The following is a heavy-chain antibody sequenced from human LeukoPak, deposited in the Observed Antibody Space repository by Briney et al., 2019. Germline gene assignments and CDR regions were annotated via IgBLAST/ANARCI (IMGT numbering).Heavy chain of an antibody. D-gene: IGHD3-22*01. Sequence: GDALTLSCAASGFTFSSYAMRWVRQAPGKGLEWVSGITASGDKTFYGDSVKGRLTSSRDNSKNTLYLQMNSLRDEDTAVYYCARLAIVGNWFDPWGQGTLVTV. J-gene: IGHJ5*02. CDR2: ITASGDKT. CDR3: ARLAIVGNWFDP. V-gene: IGHV3-23*01. CDR1: GFTFSSYA.